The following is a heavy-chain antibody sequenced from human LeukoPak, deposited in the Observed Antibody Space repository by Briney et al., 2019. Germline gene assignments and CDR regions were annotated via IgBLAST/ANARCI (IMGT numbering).Heavy chain of an antibody. V-gene: IGHV4-59*08. CDR2: IYYSGST. J-gene: IGHJ4*02. CDR1: DDSISTYY. D-gene: IGHD3-10*01. CDR3: ARQAYGSGSYYKLDY. Sequence: SETLSLTCTVSDDSISTYYWSWIRQPPGKGLEWIGHIYYSGSTNYNPSLKSRVTISVDTSKNQFSLKLSSVTAADTAVYYCARQAYGSGSYYKLDYWGQGTLVTVSS.